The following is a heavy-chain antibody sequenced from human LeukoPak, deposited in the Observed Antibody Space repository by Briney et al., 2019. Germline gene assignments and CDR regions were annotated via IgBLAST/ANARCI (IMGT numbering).Heavy chain of an antibody. CDR2: ISSSGGSS. V-gene: IGHV3-23*01. D-gene: IGHD3-9*01. CDR1: GFTFSTYA. CDR3: AKDRTFDWSPDDY. J-gene: IGHJ4*02. Sequence: GGSLRLSCAASGFTFSTYAMSWVRQAPGKGLEWVSGISSSGGSSYYADSVKGRFTISRDNSKNRVHLQMNSLRAEDTAVYYCAKDRTFDWSPDDYWGQGTLVTVSS.